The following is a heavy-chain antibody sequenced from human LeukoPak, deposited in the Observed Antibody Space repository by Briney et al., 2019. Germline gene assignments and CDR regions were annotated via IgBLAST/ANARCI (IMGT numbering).Heavy chain of an antibody. CDR1: GFTFSSSS. CDR2: ISSVSSYI. J-gene: IGHJ6*02. Sequence: GGSLRLSCAASGFTFSSSSMNWVRQAPGKGLEWVSSISSVSSYIYYADSVKGRFTISRDNAKNSLYLQMNSLRAEDTAVYYCARDPLAAAGSDVWGQGTTVTVSS. CDR3: ARDPLAAAGSDV. D-gene: IGHD6-13*01. V-gene: IGHV3-21*01.